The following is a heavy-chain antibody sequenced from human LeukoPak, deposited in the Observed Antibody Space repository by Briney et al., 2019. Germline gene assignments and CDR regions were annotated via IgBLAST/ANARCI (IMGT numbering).Heavy chain of an antibody. V-gene: IGHV4-59*01. CDR2: MYYSGST. CDR1: GGFTSSYY. J-gene: IGHJ4*02. Sequence: SETLSLTCTVSGGFTSSYYWSWIRQPPGKGLEWIGYMYYSGSTTYNPSLKSRVTISVDTSRNQVSLILYSVTAADTAIYYCARGGRAGDYGYYFDYWGQGALVTVSS. D-gene: IGHD4-17*01. CDR3: ARGGRAGDYGYYFDY.